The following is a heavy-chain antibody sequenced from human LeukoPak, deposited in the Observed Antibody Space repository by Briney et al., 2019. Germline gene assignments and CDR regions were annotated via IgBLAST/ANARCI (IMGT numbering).Heavy chain of an antibody. CDR1: GFTFSRYA. J-gene: IGHJ1*01. V-gene: IGHV3-30*04. D-gene: IGHD4-17*01. CDR3: APYGDPPADFQH. Sequence: GGSLRLSCAASGFTFSRYAMHWVRQAPGKELEWVAMIAFDGSNKYSADSVKGRFTISRDNFRNTLYLQMNSLRPEDSAVYYCAPYGDPPADFQHWGQGTRVTVTS. CDR2: IAFDGSNK.